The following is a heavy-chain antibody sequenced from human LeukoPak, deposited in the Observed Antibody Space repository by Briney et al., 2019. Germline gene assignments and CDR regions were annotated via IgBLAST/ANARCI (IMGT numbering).Heavy chain of an antibody. CDR1: GFTVSSNE. V-gene: IGHV3-23*01. CDR2: ISGPGGTT. Sequence: GGSLRLSCAASGFTVSSNEMSWVRQAPGKGLEWVSDISGPGGTTYYAASVKGRFTISRDNSKNTLFLQMNSLRAEDTAVYYCARDPGVIRVHYMDVWGKGTTVIVSS. J-gene: IGHJ6*03. CDR3: ARDPGVIRVHYMDV. D-gene: IGHD4-23*01.